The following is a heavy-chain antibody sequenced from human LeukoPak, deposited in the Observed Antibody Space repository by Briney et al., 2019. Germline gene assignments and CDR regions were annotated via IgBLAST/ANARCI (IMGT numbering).Heavy chain of an antibody. J-gene: IGHJ3*02. CDR1: GYTFTSYY. CDR3: ARRTLTIRTFDI. Sequence: ASVKVSCKASGYTFTSYYMHWVRQAPGEGLEWMGWMNPNSGNTGYAQKFQGRVTITRNTSISTAYMELSSLRSEDTAVYYCARRTLTIRTFDIWGQGTMVTVSS. V-gene: IGHV1-8*03. CDR2: MNPNSGNT. D-gene: IGHD3-3*01.